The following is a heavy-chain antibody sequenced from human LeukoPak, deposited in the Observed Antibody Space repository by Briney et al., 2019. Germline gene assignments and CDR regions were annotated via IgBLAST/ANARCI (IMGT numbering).Heavy chain of an antibody. D-gene: IGHD1-14*01. CDR1: GFTFSTYT. CDR3: AKNLRKDGIWDIDY. Sequence: GGSLRLSCAASGFTFSTYTMNWVRQAPGKGLEWVSGIYGSGGASFYADSVKGRFTISRDNSQNTVYLQMDSLRDEDTALYYCAKNLRKDGIWDIDYWGQGTLVTVSS. V-gene: IGHV3-23*01. CDR2: IYGSGGAS. J-gene: IGHJ4*02.